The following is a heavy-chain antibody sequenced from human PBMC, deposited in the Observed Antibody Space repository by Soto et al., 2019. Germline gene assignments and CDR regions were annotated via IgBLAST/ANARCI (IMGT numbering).Heavy chain of an antibody. D-gene: IGHD2-21*02. J-gene: IGHJ4*02. V-gene: IGHV1-18*04. CDR1: GYTFTSYG. CDR2: ISAYNGNT. CDR3: ARSSPPYCGGDCYTFDY. Sequence: ASAKVSCKASGYTFTSYGISWVRQAPGQGLEWMGWISAYNGNTNYAQKLQGRVTMTTDTSTSTAYMELRSLRSDDTAVYYCARSSPPYCGGDCYTFDYWGQGTLGHRLL.